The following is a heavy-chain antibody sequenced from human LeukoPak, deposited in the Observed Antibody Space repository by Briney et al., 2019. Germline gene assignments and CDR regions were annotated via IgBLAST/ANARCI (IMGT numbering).Heavy chain of an antibody. Sequence: GGSLRLSCAASGFTFSTYTMYWVRHPPGKRLEWVSIIGNNGGGIHYADSVKGRFTISRDNFKNALYLQMNSLRVEDTAVYYCARDYYGSLDYWGQGILVTVSS. V-gene: IGHV3-23*01. CDR3: ARDYYGSLDY. J-gene: IGHJ4*02. CDR2: IGNNGGGI. CDR1: GFTFSTYT. D-gene: IGHD3-10*01.